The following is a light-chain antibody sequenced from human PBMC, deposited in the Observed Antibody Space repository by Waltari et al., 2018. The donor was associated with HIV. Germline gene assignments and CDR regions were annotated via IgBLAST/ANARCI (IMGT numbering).Light chain of an antibody. CDR1: NVGSKD. CDR3: QVWHIISAYVI. J-gene: IGLJ2*01. V-gene: IGLV3-21*02. CDR2: DDS. Sequence: SSVLTQPPSVSVAPGQTVSMTCEGNNVGSKDVHWYQQKPGQAPVLVVADDSNRPSALLERFSGSKSGNTAPLSISRVEVGDGADYSCQVWHIISAYVIFGGGTKLTVL.